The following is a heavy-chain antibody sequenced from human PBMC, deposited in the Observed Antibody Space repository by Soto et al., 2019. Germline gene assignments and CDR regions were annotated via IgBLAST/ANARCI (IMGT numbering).Heavy chain of an antibody. D-gene: IGHD3-10*01. CDR2: IYSSGST. CDR1: GGSIGNYY. CDR3: ARGWETYDSGTYLFDP. V-gene: IGHV4-59*01. J-gene: IGHJ5*02. Sequence: QVQLQESGPGLVRPSETLSLTCTVSGGSIGNYYWSWIRQPPGKGLEWIGYIYSSGSTNDNPSLESRVTISADTSKKQFSLNLRSVTAADTAVYYCARGWETYDSGTYLFDPWGQGTLVTVSS.